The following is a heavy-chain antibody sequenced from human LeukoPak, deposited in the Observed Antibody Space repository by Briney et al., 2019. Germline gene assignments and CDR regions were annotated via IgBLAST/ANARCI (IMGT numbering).Heavy chain of an antibody. CDR3: ARDREGYSSSWYSFSFDY. CDR1: GGSISSYY. J-gene: IGHJ4*02. D-gene: IGHD6-13*01. V-gene: IGHV4-59*12. CDR2: IYYSGST. Sequence: SETLSLTCTVSGGSISSYYWSWIRQPPGKGLEWIGYIYYSGSTNYNPSLKSRVTISVDTSKNQFSLKLSSVTAADTAVYYCARDREGYSSSWYSFSFDYWGQGTLVTVSS.